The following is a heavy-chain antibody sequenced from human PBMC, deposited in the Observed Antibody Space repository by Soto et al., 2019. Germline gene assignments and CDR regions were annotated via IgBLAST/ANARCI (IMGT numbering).Heavy chain of an antibody. V-gene: IGHV3-23*01. CDR1: GLTFSSYA. J-gene: IGHJ4*02. CDR3: AKNSESSAYSSFDY. CDR2: ISGSGIST. D-gene: IGHD3-22*01. Sequence: EVQLLESGGGLVQPGGSLSLSCAASGLTFSSYAMSWVRQPPGKGLEWVSGISGSGISTYYADSVKGRFTISRDNSNHTLYLQMNSLRAEDTAVYYCAKNSESSAYSSFDYWGQGTLVTVSS.